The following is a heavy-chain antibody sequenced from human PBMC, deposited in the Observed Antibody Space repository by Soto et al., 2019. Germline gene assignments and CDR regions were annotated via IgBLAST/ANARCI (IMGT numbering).Heavy chain of an antibody. V-gene: IGHV1-18*01. J-gene: IGHJ6*04. D-gene: IGHD2-15*01. CDR1: GYTFTSYG. CDR3: ARDLADQEDTYGMDV. Sequence: QFQLAQSEAEVKKPGASVKVSCTPSGYTFTSYGISWVRQATGQGLEWMGWISAYNGNTNYAQKLQGRVTMTTDTSASTAYKELRSRRSDDRAVYYCARDLADQEDTYGMDVWGTGNTVTVSS. CDR2: ISAYNGNT.